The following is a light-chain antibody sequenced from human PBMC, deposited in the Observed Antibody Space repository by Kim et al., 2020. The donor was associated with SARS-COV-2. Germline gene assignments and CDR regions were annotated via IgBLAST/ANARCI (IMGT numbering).Light chain of an antibody. J-gene: IGLJ1*01. Sequence: QSASVSGSPGQSITISCTGTSSDVGGYNYVSWYQQHPGKAPKLMIYDVSKRPSGVSNRFSGSKSGNTASLTISGLQAEDEADYYCSSYTSSSTLVFGTGTKVTVL. CDR3: SSYTSSSTLV. V-gene: IGLV2-14*01. CDR2: DVS. CDR1: SSDVGGYNY.